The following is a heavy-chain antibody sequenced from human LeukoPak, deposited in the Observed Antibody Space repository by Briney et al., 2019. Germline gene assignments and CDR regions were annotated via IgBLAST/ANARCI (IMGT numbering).Heavy chain of an antibody. CDR2: IYYSGST. V-gene: IGHV4-39*01. CDR3: ARRRGFRYCSSTSCPITWNWFDP. CDR1: GGSISSSSYY. D-gene: IGHD2-2*01. J-gene: IGHJ5*02. Sequence: SETLSLTCTVSGGSISSSSYYWGWIRQPPGKGLEWIGSIYYSGSTYYNPSLKSRVTISVDTSKNQFSLKLSSVTAADTAVYYCARRRGFRYCSSTSCPITWNWFDPWGQGTLVTVSS.